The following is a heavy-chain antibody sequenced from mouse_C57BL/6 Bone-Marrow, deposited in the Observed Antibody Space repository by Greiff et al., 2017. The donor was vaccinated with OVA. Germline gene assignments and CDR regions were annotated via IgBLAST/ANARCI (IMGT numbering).Heavy chain of an antibody. J-gene: IGHJ3*01. CDR1: GFSLTSYG. Sequence: VQLQQSGPGLVQPSQSLSITCTVSGFSLTSYGVHWVRQSPGKGLEWRGVIWSGGSTDYNAAFISRLSISKDNSKSQVFFKMNSLQADDTAIYYCARSTMVTQFAYWGQGTLVTVSA. D-gene: IGHD2-1*01. CDR2: IWSGGST. V-gene: IGHV2-2*01. CDR3: ARSTMVTQFAY.